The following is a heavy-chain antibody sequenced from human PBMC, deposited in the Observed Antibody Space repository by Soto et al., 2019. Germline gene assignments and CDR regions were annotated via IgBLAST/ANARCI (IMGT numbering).Heavy chain of an antibody. V-gene: IGHV3-23*01. CDR1: GFTFSSYA. CDR3: AKRRGAGGHFDY. D-gene: IGHD2-15*01. CDR2: VSIGGST. Sequence: PGGSLRLSCAASGFTFSSYAMGWVRQGPGEGLEWVAVVSIGGSTHYADSVRGRFTISRDNSKNTLSLQMNSLTAEDTAVYFCAKRRGAGGHFDYWGQGALVTV. J-gene: IGHJ4*02.